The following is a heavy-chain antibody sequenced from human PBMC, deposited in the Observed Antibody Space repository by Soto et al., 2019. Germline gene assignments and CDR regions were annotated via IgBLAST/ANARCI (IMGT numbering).Heavy chain of an antibody. CDR3: ARVIFGVDYFDY. J-gene: IGHJ4*02. CDR1: GYTFTTYG. D-gene: IGHD3-3*01. Sequence: QVQLVQSGAEEKKPGASVKVSCKASGYTFTTYGISWVRQAPGQGLEWMGWISAYNGNTNCAQKLQDRVTMTTDTSTSTAYMELRSLRSDDTAVYYCARVIFGVDYFDYWGQGTLVTVSS. CDR2: ISAYNGNT. V-gene: IGHV1-18*01.